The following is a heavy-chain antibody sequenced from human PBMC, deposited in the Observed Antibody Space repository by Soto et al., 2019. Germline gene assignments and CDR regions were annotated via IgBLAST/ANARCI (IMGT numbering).Heavy chain of an antibody. CDR3: ASGIDGYNYYFDY. J-gene: IGHJ4*02. D-gene: IGHD5-12*01. CDR2: IFYNGNT. Sequence: PSETLSLTCTVSGDSIGSGGYYWGWIRQHPGKGLEWIGFIFYNGNTYYSPSLKSRVTISIDTSKRQFSLKLNSVTAADTAVYYCASGIDGYNYYFDYWGQGTLVTISS. CDR1: GDSIGSGGYY. V-gene: IGHV4-31*03.